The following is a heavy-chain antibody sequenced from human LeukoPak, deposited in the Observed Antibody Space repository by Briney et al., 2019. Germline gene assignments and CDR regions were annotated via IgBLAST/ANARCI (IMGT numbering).Heavy chain of an antibody. D-gene: IGHD3-22*01. J-gene: IGHJ3*02. CDR2: IYHSGYT. CDR3: ARGGRMIVVVHYPNRAFDI. V-gene: IGHV4-38-2*02. CDR1: GYSITSGYY. Sequence: PSETLSLTCTVSGYSITSGYYWGWIRQPPGKGLEWIGSIYHSGYTYFNPSLKSRVTMLVDMSKNQFSLRLTSVTAADTAVYYCARGGRMIVVVHYPNRAFDIWGQGTMVTVSS.